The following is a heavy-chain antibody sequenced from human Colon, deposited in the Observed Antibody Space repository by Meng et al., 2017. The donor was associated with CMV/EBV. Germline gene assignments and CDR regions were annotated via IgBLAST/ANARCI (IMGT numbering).Heavy chain of an antibody. CDR3: ARSGGVSPRRTYFDY. CDR2: VLNSGNN. CDR1: GGSVSTYY. Sequence: SETLSLTCTVSGGSVSTYYWSWIRQPPGKGLGWIGSVLNSGNNKYNPSLKSRVIVSVATSKNQFSLKLSSVTAADTAMYYCARSGGVSPRRTYFDYWGQGTLVTVSS. J-gene: IGHJ4*02. D-gene: IGHD3-16*01. V-gene: IGHV4-59*02.